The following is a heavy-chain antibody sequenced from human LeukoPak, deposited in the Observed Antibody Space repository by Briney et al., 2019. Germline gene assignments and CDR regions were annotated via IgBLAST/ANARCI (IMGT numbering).Heavy chain of an antibody. Sequence: SVKVSCKASGGTFSSYAISWVRQAPGQGLEWMGGIIPIFGTANYAQKFQERVTITRDMSTSTAYMELSSLRSEDTAVYYCAAGGNSDTAMATNYWGQGTLVTVSS. D-gene: IGHD5-18*01. CDR1: GGTFSSYA. CDR2: IIPIFGTA. CDR3: AAGGNSDTAMATNY. V-gene: IGHV1-69*05. J-gene: IGHJ4*02.